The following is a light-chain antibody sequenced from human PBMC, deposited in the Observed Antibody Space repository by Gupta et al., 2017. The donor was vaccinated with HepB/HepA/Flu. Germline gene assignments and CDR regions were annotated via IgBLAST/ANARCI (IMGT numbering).Light chain of an antibody. Sequence: DIQMTQSPSTLSASVGDIVTITCRASHIINNWLAWYQQKPGKAPSLLIYKVSSLKSGVPSRFSGSGSGTDFTLTSSSLQPDDFATYYCQQYNSYWTFGQGTKVEIK. J-gene: IGKJ1*01. CDR1: HIINNW. V-gene: IGKV1-5*03. CDR2: KVS. CDR3: QQYNSYWT.